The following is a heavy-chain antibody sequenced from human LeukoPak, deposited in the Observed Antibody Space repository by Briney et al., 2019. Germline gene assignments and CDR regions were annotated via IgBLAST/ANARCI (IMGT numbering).Heavy chain of an antibody. V-gene: IGHV4-34*01. J-gene: IGHJ4*02. CDR3: ARVKGEAGIFDY. Sequence: PSETLSLTCAVYGGSFSGYYWSWIRQPPGKGLEWIGEINHSGSTNYNPSLKSRVTISVDTSKNQFSLKLSSVTAADTAVYYCARVKGEAGIFDYWGQGTLVTVSS. CDR2: INHSGST. CDR1: GGSFSGYY. D-gene: IGHD3-16*01.